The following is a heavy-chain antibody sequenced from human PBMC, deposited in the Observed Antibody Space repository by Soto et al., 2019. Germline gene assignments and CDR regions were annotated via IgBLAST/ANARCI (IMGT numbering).Heavy chain of an antibody. V-gene: IGHV1-69*04. CDR1: GGTFSSYT. J-gene: IGHJ5*02. Sequence: SVKVSCKASGGTFSSYTISWVRQAPGQGLEWMGRIIPILGIANYAQKFQGRVTITADKSTSTAYMELSSLRSEDTAVYYCARDSGCSSTSCLGWFDPWGQGTLVTVSS. D-gene: IGHD2-2*01. CDR2: IIPILGIA. CDR3: ARDSGCSSTSCLGWFDP.